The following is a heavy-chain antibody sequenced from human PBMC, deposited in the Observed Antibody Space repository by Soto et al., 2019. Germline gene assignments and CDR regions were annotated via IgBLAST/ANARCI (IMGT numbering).Heavy chain of an antibody. V-gene: IGHV3-66*01. D-gene: IGHD3-10*01. Sequence: EVQLVESGGGLVQPGGSLRLSCAASGFTVSSNYMSWVRQAPGKGLEWVSVIFSGGSTYYAVSVTGRSTISRDNSKNTLGLQMNRLRAETTAVYYCARDMVRAMDVGGQGTTVTVSS. J-gene: IGHJ6*02. CDR3: ARDMVRAMDV. CDR2: IFSGGST. CDR1: GFTVSSNY.